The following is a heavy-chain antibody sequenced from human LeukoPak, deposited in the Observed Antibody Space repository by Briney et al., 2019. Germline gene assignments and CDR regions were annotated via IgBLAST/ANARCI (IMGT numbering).Heavy chain of an antibody. CDR1: GGSISSYY. CDR2: IYYSGST. CDR3: ARGGGEGRSSSLYHYYYYYMDV. V-gene: IGHV4-59*01. J-gene: IGHJ6*03. Sequence: SETLSLTCTVSGGSISSYYWSWIRQPPGKGLEWIGYIYYSGSTNYNPSLKSRVTISVDTSKNQFSLKLSSVTAADTAVYYCARGGGEGRSSSLYHYYYYYMDVWGKGTTVTVSS. D-gene: IGHD3-10*01.